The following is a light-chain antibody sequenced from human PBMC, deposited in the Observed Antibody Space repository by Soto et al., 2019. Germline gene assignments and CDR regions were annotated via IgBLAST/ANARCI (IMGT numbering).Light chain of an antibody. CDR1: QSVSDSH. CDR2: GAS. V-gene: IGKV3-20*01. J-gene: IGKJ4*01. Sequence: EIVLTQSPGALSLSPGERATLSCRASQSVSDSHLAWYQQKPGQAPRLLIYGASNRATGVSDRFSGSGSGTDFTLTITRLEPEDSAVYYCQQYDRSPLFGGGTKVEI. CDR3: QQYDRSPL.